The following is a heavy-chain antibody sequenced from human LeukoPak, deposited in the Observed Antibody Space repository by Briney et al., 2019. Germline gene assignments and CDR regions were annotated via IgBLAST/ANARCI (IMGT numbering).Heavy chain of an antibody. CDR2: INHSGST. CDR1: GGSFSGYY. V-gene: IGHV4-34*01. CDR3: ARGLGGYLYYYMDV. D-gene: IGHD3-16*01. Sequence: KPSETLSLTCAVYGGSFSGYYWSWIRQPPGKGLEWIGEINHSGSTNYNPSLKSRVTISVDTSKNQFPLKLSSVTAADTAVYYCARGLGGYLYYYMDVWGKGTTVTVSS. J-gene: IGHJ6*03.